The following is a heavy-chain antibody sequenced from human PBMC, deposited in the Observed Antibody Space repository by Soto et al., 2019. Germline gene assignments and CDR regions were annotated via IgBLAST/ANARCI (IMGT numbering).Heavy chain of an antibody. J-gene: IGHJ3*02. Sequence: ASVKVSCKASGYTFSRYGISWVRQAPGQSLEWMGWINAGNGNTKYSQKFQGRVTITRDTSASTAYMELSSLRSEDTAVYYCARGGIFDSSGYYYFSAFDIWGQGTMVTVS. CDR3: ARGGIFDSSGYYYFSAFDI. CDR1: GYTFSRYG. V-gene: IGHV1-3*01. D-gene: IGHD3-22*01. CDR2: INAGNGNT.